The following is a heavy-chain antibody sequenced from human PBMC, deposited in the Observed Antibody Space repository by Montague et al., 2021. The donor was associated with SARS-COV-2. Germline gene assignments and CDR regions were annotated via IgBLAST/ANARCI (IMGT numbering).Heavy chain of an antibody. CDR3: ARDQRRYGSGSYYGPHYYYYGMDV. CDR1: GFTVSSNY. V-gene: IGHV3-66*02. D-gene: IGHD3-10*01. J-gene: IGHJ6*02. Sequence: SLSLSCAASGFTVSSNYMSWVRQAPGKGLEWVSVIYSGGSTYYAYSVKXRFTISRDNSKNTLYLQMNSLRAEDTAVYYCARDQRRYGSGSYYGPHYYYYGMDVWGQGTTVTVSS. CDR2: IYSGGST.